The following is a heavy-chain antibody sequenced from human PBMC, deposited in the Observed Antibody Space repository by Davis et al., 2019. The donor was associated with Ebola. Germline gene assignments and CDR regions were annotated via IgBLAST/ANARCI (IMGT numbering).Heavy chain of an antibody. CDR1: GFTFSSYS. CDR3: ARVGGWYGNIDY. D-gene: IGHD6-19*01. V-gene: IGHV3-21*01. Sequence: GGSLRLSCAASGFTFSSYSMNWVRQAPGKGLEWVSSISSSSSYIYYADSVKGRFTISRDNAKNSLYLQMNSLRAEDMAVYYCARVGGWYGNIDYWGQGTLVTVSS. J-gene: IGHJ4*02. CDR2: ISSSSSYI.